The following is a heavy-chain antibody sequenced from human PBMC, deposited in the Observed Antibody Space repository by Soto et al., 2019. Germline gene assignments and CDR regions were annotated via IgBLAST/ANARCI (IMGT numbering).Heavy chain of an antibody. D-gene: IGHD3-22*01. J-gene: IGHJ3*02. Sequence: SVKGRFTISRDNAKNSLYLQMNSLRAEDTAVYYCARGYHYYDSSGYYKWDAFDIWGQGTMVTVSS. V-gene: IGHV3-7*04. CDR3: ARGYHYYDSSGYYKWDAFDI.